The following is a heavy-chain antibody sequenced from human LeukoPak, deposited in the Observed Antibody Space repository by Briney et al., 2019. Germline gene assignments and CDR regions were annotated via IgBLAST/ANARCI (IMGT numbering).Heavy chain of an antibody. CDR3: ARGYYSEWEPTDY. D-gene: IGHD1-26*01. CDR1: GFTFSSYS. CDR2: ISSSSSTI. Sequence: GGSLRLSCAASGFTFSSYSMNWVRQAPGKGLEWVSYISSSSSTIYYADSVKGRFTISRDNAKNSLYLQMNSLRAEDTAVYYCARGYYSEWEPTDYWGQGTLVTVSS. J-gene: IGHJ4*02. V-gene: IGHV3-48*04.